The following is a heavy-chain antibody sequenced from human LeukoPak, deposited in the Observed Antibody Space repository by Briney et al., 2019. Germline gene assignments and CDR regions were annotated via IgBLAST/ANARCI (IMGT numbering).Heavy chain of an antibody. CDR1: GGSFSGYY. V-gene: IGHV4-34*01. CDR2: INHSGST. J-gene: IGHJ4*02. Sequence: SETLSLTCAVYGGSFSGYYWSWIRQPPGKGLEWIGEINHSGSTNYNPSLKSRVTISVDTSKNQFSLKLSSVTAADTAVYYCARGFNWRSYGCDYWGQGTLVTVSS. CDR3: ARGFNWRSYGCDY. D-gene: IGHD5-18*01.